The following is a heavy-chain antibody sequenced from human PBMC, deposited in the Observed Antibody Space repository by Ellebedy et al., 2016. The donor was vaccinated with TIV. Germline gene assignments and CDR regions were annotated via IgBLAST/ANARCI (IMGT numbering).Heavy chain of an antibody. Sequence: SETLSLXXTVSGGSVRHGGNYWSWIRQHPGKGLEWIGYIFYSGTTYYNPSLKSRVSISVDTSKSQFSLRLSSVTAADTAVYYCARLAYSSSSRDYYYGMDVWGQGTTVTVSS. CDR1: GGSVRHGGNY. V-gene: IGHV4-31*03. CDR3: ARLAYSSSSRDYYYGMDV. J-gene: IGHJ6*02. D-gene: IGHD6-6*01. CDR2: IFYSGTT.